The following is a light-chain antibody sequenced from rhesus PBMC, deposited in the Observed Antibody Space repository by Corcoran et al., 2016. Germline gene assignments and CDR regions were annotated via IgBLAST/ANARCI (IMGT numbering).Light chain of an antibody. CDR2: KAT. CDR1: QSISSW. J-gene: IGKJ1*01. Sequence: DIQMTQSPSSLSASVGDTVTITCRASQSISSWLAWYQQKPGKAPKLLIDKATTLQSGVPSRFSGSGSGTDFTLTISSLQSEDFATYYCQQYSSSPWTFGQGTKVEIK. V-gene: IGKV1-22*01. CDR3: QQYSSSPWT.